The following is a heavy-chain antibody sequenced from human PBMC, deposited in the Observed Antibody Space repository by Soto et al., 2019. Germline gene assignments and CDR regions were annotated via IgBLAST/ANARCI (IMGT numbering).Heavy chain of an antibody. J-gene: IGHJ4*02. CDR2: INVGNSNT. Sequence: GASVKVSCKASGYTFARDAFHWARQAPGQRLECVGWINVGNSNTKYSQKFQGRVTISRDTSASTAYMELSSLRSEDTSVYYCARARYFYDSSGLDYWGQGALVTVSS. V-gene: IGHV1-3*01. CDR1: GYTFARDA. CDR3: ARARYFYDSSGLDY. D-gene: IGHD3-22*01.